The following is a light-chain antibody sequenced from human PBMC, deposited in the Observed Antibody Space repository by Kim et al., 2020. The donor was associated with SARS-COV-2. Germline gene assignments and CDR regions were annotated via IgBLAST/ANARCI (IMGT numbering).Light chain of an antibody. Sequence: DIQMTQSPSSLSASIGDRVTITCRASQGIGNGLGWFQRKPGKAPKRLIYSTSTLNTGVPARFSGSGSGTEFTLTISSLQPEDFATYYCLPHYSFPYIFCQGTKLEI. V-gene: IGKV1-17*01. CDR3: LPHYSFPYI. CDR2: STS. CDR1: QGIGNG. J-gene: IGKJ2*01.